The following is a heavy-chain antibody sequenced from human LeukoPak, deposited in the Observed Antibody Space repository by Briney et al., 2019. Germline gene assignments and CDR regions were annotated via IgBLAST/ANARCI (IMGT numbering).Heavy chain of an antibody. J-gene: IGHJ4*02. V-gene: IGHV3-73*01. D-gene: IGHD2-2*01. CDR1: GFSFSDFD. CDR3: ARRDCWSFSCYSFDY. CDR2: IKPKTNSDAT. Sequence: GGPLRLSCAASGFSFSDFDIHWVRQVSGKGLEWVGRIKPKTNSDATAYAASVKGRFTISRDDSKNTAYLQMNSLKTEDTAVYYCARRDCWSFSCYSFDYWGQGILVTVSS.